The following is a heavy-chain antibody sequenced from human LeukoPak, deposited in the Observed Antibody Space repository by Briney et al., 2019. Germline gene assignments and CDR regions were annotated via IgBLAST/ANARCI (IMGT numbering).Heavy chain of an antibody. V-gene: IGHV3-33*01. D-gene: IGHD3-22*01. CDR3: AREGSSGRTSDY. CDR2: IWYDGSNK. Sequence: GRSLRLSCAASGSTFSSYGMHWVRQAPGKGLEWVAVIWYDGSNKYYADSVKGRFTISRDNSKNTLYLQMNSLRAEDTAVYYCAREGSSGRTSDYWGQGTLVTVSS. CDR1: GSTFSSYG. J-gene: IGHJ4*02.